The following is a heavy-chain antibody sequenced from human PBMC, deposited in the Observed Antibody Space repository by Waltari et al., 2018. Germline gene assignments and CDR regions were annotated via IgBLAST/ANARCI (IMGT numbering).Heavy chain of an antibody. CDR3: ARSDYGDYGID. D-gene: IGHD4-17*01. V-gene: IGHV3-53*01. Sequence: VRQARVKGLDWVSVIYSGGNTYYADSVKGRFTISRDSSKNTLYLQMNSLRAEDTAFYYCARSDYGDYGIDWGQGTLVTVSS. J-gene: IGHJ4*02. CDR2: IYSGGNT.